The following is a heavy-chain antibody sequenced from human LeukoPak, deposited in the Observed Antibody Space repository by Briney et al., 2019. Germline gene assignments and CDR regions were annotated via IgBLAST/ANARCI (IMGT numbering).Heavy chain of an antibody. D-gene: IGHD2-2*01. V-gene: IGHV4-4*07. CDR3: ARDSDCSSTSCLSYGMDV. J-gene: IGHJ6*02. CDR1: GGSISSYY. CDR2: IYTSGST. Sequence: PSETLSLTCTVSGGSISSYYWSWIRQPAGNGLEWIGRIYTSGSTNYNPSLKSRVTMSVDTSKNQFSLKLSSVTAADTAVYYCARDSDCSSTSCLSYGMDVWGQGTTVTVSS.